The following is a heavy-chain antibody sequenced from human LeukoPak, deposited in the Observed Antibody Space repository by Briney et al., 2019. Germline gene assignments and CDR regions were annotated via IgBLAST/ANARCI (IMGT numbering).Heavy chain of an antibody. CDR2: IRHDGSNE. Sequence: PGGSLRLSRVGSGFTFSSYGMHWVRQAAGKGLEWVAFIRHDGSNEYYADSVKGRFTVSRDNSKNTLFLQMNSLRVEEMAVYYCAKEVHPYDSGTYYLDYWGRGTLVTVSS. CDR1: GFTFSSYG. V-gene: IGHV3-30*02. CDR3: AKEVHPYDSGTYYLDY. D-gene: IGHD3-10*01. J-gene: IGHJ4*02.